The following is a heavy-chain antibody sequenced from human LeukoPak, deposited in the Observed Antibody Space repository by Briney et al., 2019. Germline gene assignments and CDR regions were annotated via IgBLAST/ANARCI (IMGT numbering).Heavy chain of an antibody. CDR1: GGSISSYY. CDR2: IYYSGST. J-gene: IGHJ6*03. CDR3: ARDFPTQYCSSTSCHYYYYMDV. D-gene: IGHD2-2*01. Sequence: SETLSLTCTVSGGSISSYYWSWIRQPPGKGLEWIGYIYYSGSTNYNPSLKSRVTISVDTSKNQFSLKLSSVTAADTAVYYCARDFPTQYCSSTSCHYYYYMDVWGKGTTVTVSS. V-gene: IGHV4-59*01.